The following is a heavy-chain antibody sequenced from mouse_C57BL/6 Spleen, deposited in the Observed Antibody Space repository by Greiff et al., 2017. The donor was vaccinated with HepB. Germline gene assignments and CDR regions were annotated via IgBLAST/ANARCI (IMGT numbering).Heavy chain of an antibody. Sequence: VQLQESGPELVKPGASVKISCKASGYAFSSSWMNWVKQRPGKGLEWIGRIYPGDGDTNYNGKFKGKATLTADKSSSTAYMQLSSLTSEDSAVYFCARDSSGGFDYWGQGTTLTVSS. CDR1: GYAFSSSW. D-gene: IGHD3-2*02. CDR2: IYPGDGDT. CDR3: ARDSSGGFDY. J-gene: IGHJ2*01. V-gene: IGHV1-82*01.